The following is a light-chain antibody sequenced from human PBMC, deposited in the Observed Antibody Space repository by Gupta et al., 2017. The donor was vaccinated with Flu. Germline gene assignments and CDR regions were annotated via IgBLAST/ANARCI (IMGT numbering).Light chain of an antibody. CDR3: SSYTKTNSVVV. Sequence: QSALTQPASVSGSPGQSFAISGLGTSSDVGVYDYVSWYQQHPGKAPELMIFEVRRRPSGIADGFSGSKSGNTASLTISGLLAEDDAYYYCSSYTKTNSVVVFGGGTKLTVL. J-gene: IGLJ2*01. CDR1: SSDVGVYDY. CDR2: EVR. V-gene: IGLV2-14*01.